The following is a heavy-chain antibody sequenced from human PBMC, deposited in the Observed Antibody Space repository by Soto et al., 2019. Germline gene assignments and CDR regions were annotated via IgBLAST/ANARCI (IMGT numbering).Heavy chain of an antibody. J-gene: IGHJ6*03. Sequence: ASVKVSCKASGYTFTSSAMHWVRQAPGQRLEWMGWINVGNGNTKYSQKFQGRVTITRDTSASTAYMELSSLRSEDTAVYYCARGHAKLRYFDTYYYMDVWDKGTTVTVSS. CDR3: ARGHAKLRYFDTYYYMDV. V-gene: IGHV1-3*01. CDR2: INVGNGNT. CDR1: GYTFTSSA. D-gene: IGHD3-9*01.